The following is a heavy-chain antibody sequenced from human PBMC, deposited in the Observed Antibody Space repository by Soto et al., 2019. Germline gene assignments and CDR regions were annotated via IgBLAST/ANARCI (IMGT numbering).Heavy chain of an antibody. CDR1: GYTFSNYW. Sequence: GESLKISCQGCGYTFSNYWIGWVRQMPGKGPEWMGIIYPGDSDTKYNPSFQGQVTISADKSITTTYLQWSSLKASDTAIYYCAASIFYYGMDVWGQGTTVTVSS. CDR2: IYPGDSDT. J-gene: IGHJ6*02. V-gene: IGHV5-51*01. CDR3: AASIFYYGMDV.